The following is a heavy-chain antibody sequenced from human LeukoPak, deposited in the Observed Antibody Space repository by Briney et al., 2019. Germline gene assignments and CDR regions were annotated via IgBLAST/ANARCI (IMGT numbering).Heavy chain of an antibody. J-gene: IGHJ4*02. V-gene: IGHV1-2*02. CDR3: ARESGYGDYPYFDY. Sequence: ASVKVSCKASGCTFTGYYMHWVRQAPGQGLEWMGWINPNSGGTNYAQKFQGRVTMTRDTSISTAYMELSRLRSDDTAVYYCARESGYGDYPYFDYWGQGTLVTVSS. CDR1: GCTFTGYY. D-gene: IGHD4-17*01. CDR2: INPNSGGT.